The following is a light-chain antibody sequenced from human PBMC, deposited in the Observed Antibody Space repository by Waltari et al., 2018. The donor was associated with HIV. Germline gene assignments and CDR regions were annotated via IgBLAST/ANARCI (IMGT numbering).Light chain of an antibody. CDR2: WSS. Sequence: DIVMTQSPGFLSVAAGRRATIKRKATMSVLYEANSKNYLAWYQQKPGQPPKLLLSWSSTRESGVSARFSGSGSGTDFTLTINNVESDDAAIYFCQQFYKIPWTFGQGTKVEI. CDR1: MSVLYEANSKNY. J-gene: IGKJ1*01. V-gene: IGKV4-1*01. CDR3: QQFYKIPWT.